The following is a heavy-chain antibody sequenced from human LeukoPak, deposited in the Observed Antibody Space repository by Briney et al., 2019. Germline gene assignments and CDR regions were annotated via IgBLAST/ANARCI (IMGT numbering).Heavy chain of an antibody. Sequence: GGSLRLSCAASGFTFSSYGMHWVRQAPGKGLEWVAFIRYDGSYKNYADSVKGRFTISRDNSKNTLYLQMNSLRAEDTAVYYCAKPRPVDVWGKGATVTISS. CDR1: GFTFSSYG. V-gene: IGHV3-30*02. CDR2: IRYDGSYK. J-gene: IGHJ6*04. CDR3: AKPRPVDV.